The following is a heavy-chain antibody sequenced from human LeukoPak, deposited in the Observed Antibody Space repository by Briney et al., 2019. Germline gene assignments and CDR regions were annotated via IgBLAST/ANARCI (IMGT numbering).Heavy chain of an antibody. D-gene: IGHD2-8*01. CDR2: ISYDGSNK. Sequence: GGSLRLSCAASGFTFSSYGMHWVRQAPGKGLEWVAVISYDGSNKYYTDSVKARFTISRDNSKNTLYLQMNSLRAEDTAVYYCAKGGVYCTNAVCPYYYYYYMDVWGKGTTVTVSS. CDR1: GFTFSSYG. CDR3: AKGGVYCTNAVCPYYYYYYMDV. J-gene: IGHJ6*03. V-gene: IGHV3-30*18.